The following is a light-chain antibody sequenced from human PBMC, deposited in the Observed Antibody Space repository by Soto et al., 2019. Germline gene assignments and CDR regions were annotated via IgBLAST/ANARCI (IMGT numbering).Light chain of an antibody. J-gene: IGKJ5*01. Sequence: EIVLTQSPGTLSLSPGERATLSCRASQGISRYLAWYQQKPGQAPRLLIYDASNRATGIPARFSGSGSGTDFTLKISRVEAEDVGVYYCMQSIQLPPITFGQGTRLEIK. CDR2: DAS. V-gene: IGKV3-11*01. CDR3: MQSIQLPPIT. CDR1: QGISRY.